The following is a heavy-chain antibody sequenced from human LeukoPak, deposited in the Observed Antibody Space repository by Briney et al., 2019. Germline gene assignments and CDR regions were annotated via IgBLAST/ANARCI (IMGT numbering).Heavy chain of an antibody. CDR3: AKGDKPVIAMVKFDY. CDR1: GFTVSNTY. V-gene: IGHV3-53*01. Sequence: GGSLRLSCAASGFTVSNTYMTWVRQAPGEGLEWVSLIYGDGRTSYADSVKGRCTISRDNSKNTLYMQMNSLRAEDTAVYYCAKGDKPVIAMVKFDYWGQGTLVTVSS. J-gene: IGHJ4*02. D-gene: IGHD5-18*01. CDR2: IYGDGRT.